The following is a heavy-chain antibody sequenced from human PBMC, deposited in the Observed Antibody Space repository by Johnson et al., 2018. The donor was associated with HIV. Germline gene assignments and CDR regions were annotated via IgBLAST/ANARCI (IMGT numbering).Heavy chain of an antibody. J-gene: IGHJ3*02. V-gene: IGHV3-30*03. D-gene: IGHD5-24*01. CDR1: GFTFSSYG. CDR3: AGGRDGYNFGAFDI. CDR2: ISYDGSNK. Sequence: QVQLVESGGGVVQPGRSLRLSCAASGFTFSSYGMHWVRQAPGKGLEWVAVISYDGSNKFYAASVKGRFTISRENAKNSLYLQMNSLRAEDTAVYYCAGGRDGYNFGAFDIWGQGTMVTVSS.